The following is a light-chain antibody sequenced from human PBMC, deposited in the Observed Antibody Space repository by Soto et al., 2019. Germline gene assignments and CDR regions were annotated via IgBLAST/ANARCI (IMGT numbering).Light chain of an antibody. J-gene: IGKJ1*01. V-gene: IGKV1-39*01. Sequence: DIQMTQSPSSLSASVGDRVTITCRASQGISTYLNWYQQKPGKAPKLLIYAASSLQSGVPSRFSGSGSETDFTLTISSPQPEDFATYSCQQSYNTTWTFGQGTKVDI. CDR2: AAS. CDR3: QQSYNTTWT. CDR1: QGISTY.